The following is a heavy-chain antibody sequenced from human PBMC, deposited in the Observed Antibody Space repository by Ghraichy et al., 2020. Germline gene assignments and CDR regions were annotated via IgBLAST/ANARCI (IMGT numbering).Heavy chain of an antibody. CDR2: IYYSGST. Sequence: ETLSLTCTVSGGSISSYYWSWIRQPPGKGLEWIGYIYYSGSTNYNPSLKSRVTISVDTSKNQFSLKLSSVTAADTAVYYCARHYYDSSGYYWFDPWGQGPLAPVSS. V-gene: IGHV4-59*01. CDR3: ARHYYDSSGYYWFDP. J-gene: IGHJ5*02. D-gene: IGHD3-22*01. CDR1: GGSISSYY.